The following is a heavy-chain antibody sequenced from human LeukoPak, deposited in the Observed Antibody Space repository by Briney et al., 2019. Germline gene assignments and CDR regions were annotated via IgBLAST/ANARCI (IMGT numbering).Heavy chain of an antibody. Sequence: ASEKVSCKASGYTFTSYDINWVRQATGQGLEWMGWMNPNSGNTGYAQKFQGRVTITRNTSISTAYMELSSLRSEDTAVYYCARYCSSTSCPEFDIWGQGTMVTVSS. V-gene: IGHV1-8*03. CDR3: ARYCSSTSCPEFDI. J-gene: IGHJ3*02. D-gene: IGHD2-2*01. CDR1: GYTFTSYD. CDR2: MNPNSGNT.